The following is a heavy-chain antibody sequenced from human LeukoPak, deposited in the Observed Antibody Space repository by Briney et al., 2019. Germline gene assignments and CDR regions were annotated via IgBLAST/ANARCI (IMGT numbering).Heavy chain of an antibody. Sequence: PGGSLRLSCAASGFTLSSYSMNWVRQAPGKGLEWVSSISSSSYIYYADSVKGRFTISRDNAKNSLYLQMNSLRAEDTAVYYCARTYSWGMPDYWGQGTLVTVSS. J-gene: IGHJ4*02. CDR1: GFTLSSYS. V-gene: IGHV3-21*01. D-gene: IGHD5-18*01. CDR2: ISSSSYI. CDR3: ARTYSWGMPDY.